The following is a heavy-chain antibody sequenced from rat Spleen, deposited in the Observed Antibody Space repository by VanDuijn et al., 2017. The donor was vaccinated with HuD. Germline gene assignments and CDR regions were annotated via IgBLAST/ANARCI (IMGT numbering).Heavy chain of an antibody. CDR2: ISYDGSST. V-gene: IGHV5-29*01. J-gene: IGHJ1*01. CDR1: GFTFSNYG. CDR3: ARHGDSGAWYFDF. Sequence: EVQLVESGGGLVQPGRSLKLSCAASGFTFSNYGMAWVRQAPTKGLEWVATISYDGSSTYYRDSVKGRFTISRDNAKSTLYLQMDSLRSEDTATYYCARHGDSGAWYFDFWGPGTMVTVSS. D-gene: IGHD1-1*01.